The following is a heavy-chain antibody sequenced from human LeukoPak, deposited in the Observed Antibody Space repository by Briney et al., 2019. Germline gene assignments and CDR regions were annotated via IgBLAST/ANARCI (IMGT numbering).Heavy chain of an antibody. J-gene: IGHJ4*02. V-gene: IGHV3-30-3*01. D-gene: IGHD1-26*01. CDR3: ARDLAQVGAPAYFDY. CDR1: GFTFSSYA. Sequence: GRSLRLSCAASGFTFSSYAMHWVRQAPGKGLEWVAVISYDGSNKYYADSVKGRFTISRDNSKNTLYLQMNSLRAEDTAVYYCARDLAQVGAPAYFDYWGQGTLVTVSS. CDR2: ISYDGSNK.